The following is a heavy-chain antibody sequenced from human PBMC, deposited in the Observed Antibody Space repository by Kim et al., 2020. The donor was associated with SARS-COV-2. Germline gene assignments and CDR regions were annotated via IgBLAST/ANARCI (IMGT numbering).Heavy chain of an antibody. D-gene: IGHD6-13*01. J-gene: IGHJ4*02. V-gene: IGHV3-66*01. Sequence: YIGNSTYYADSVKGRFTISRDNSKNTLYLQMNSRRTEDTAVYYCAILRAAWGQGTLVTVSS. CDR2: YIGNST. CDR3: AILRAA.